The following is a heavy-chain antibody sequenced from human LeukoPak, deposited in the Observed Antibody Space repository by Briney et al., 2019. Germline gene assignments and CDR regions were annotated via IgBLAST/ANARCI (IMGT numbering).Heavy chain of an antibody. J-gene: IGHJ4*02. D-gene: IGHD2-15*01. CDR1: GFTFSSDW. Sequence: PGGSLRLSCAASGFTFSSDWMSWVRQAPGKGLEWVGRTRNKANSYTTESAASVKGRFTISRDDSKNSQYLQMNSLKTEDTAVYYCVRSGSTWTQTFHYWAQGPLVPVSS. V-gene: IGHV3-72*01. CDR2: TRNKANSYTT. CDR3: VRSGSTWTQTFHY.